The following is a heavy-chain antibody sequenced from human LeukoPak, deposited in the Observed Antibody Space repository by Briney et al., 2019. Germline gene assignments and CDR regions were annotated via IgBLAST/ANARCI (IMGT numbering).Heavy chain of an antibody. V-gene: IGHV7-4-1*02. Sequence: ASVKVSCKASGYTFTSYAMNWVRQAPGQGLEWMGWINPNTGSPTYAQGFTGRFVFSLDTSVSTAYLQISSLKAEDTAVYYCAGSMSSGWYWDWGQGTLVTVS. CDR2: INPNTGSP. J-gene: IGHJ1*01. D-gene: IGHD6-19*01. CDR1: GYTFTSYA. CDR3: AGSMSSGWYWD.